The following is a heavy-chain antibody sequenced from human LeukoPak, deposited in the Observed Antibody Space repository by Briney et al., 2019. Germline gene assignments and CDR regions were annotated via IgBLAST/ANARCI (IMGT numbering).Heavy chain of an antibody. Sequence: PSETLSLTCAVSGYSICSGYYWGWIRQPPGKGLEWIGSIYHSGSTYYNPSLKSRVTISVDTSKNQFSLKLSSVTAADTAVYYCARDIGTYGSGSYYSDAFDIWGQGTMVTVSS. CDR3: ARDIGTYGSGSYYSDAFDI. D-gene: IGHD3-10*01. CDR2: IYHSGST. CDR1: GYSICSGYY. V-gene: IGHV4-38-2*02. J-gene: IGHJ3*02.